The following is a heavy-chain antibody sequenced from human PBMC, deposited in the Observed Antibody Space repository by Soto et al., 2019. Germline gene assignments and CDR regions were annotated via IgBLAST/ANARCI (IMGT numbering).Heavy chain of an antibody. CDR1: DDSVSNSY. CDR3: AREEQLGPYYYYALDV. CDR2: IHSSGSA. Sequence: SETLSLTCTVSDDSVSNSYWSWIRQPAGKGLEWIGRIHSSGSAKYNPALNSRVAMSVDTSKNQFSLELSSLTAADTAVYYCAREEQLGPYYYYALDVWGQGTTVTVSS. J-gene: IGHJ6*02. D-gene: IGHD6-6*01. V-gene: IGHV4-4*07.